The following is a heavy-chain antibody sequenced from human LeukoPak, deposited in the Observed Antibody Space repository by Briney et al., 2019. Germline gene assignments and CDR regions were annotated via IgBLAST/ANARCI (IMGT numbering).Heavy chain of an antibody. CDR2: IIPIFGTA. CDR3: ARGRYDYLLGAFDI. V-gene: IGHV1-69*06. CDR1: GGTFSSYA. J-gene: IGHJ3*02. Sequence: SVKVSCKASGGTFSSYAISWVRQAPGQGLEWMGGIIPIFGTANYAQKFQGRVTITADKSTSTAYMELSSLRSEDTAVYYCARGRYDYLLGAFDIWGQGTMVTVSS. D-gene: IGHD5-12*01.